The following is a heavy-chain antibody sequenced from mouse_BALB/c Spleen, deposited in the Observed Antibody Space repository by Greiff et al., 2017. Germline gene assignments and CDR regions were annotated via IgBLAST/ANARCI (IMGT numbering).Heavy chain of an antibody. Sequence: EVMLVESGGGLVKPGGSLKLSCAASGFTLSSYAMSWVRQTPEKRLEWVASISSGGSTYYPDSVKGRFTISRDNARNILYLQMSSLRSEDTAMYYCARGRDYWGQGTTLTVSS. CDR3: ARGRDY. CDR2: ISSGGST. CDR1: GFTLSSYA. V-gene: IGHV5-6-5*01. J-gene: IGHJ2*01.